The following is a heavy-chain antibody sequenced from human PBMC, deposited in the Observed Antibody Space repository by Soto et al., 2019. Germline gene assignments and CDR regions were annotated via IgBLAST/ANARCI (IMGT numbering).Heavy chain of an antibody. J-gene: IGHJ5*02. V-gene: IGHV4-61*01. CDR1: GGSVNNGNYY. D-gene: IGHD2-8*01. Sequence: QVQLQESGPGLVKPSETLTLPCTVSGGSVNNGNYYWSWIRQPPGTGLEWIGHIYYRGSTTYNPALKSRVIISIDTSKKQFSLKLSSVTAADTAVYFCARDPGVGLSARWFDPWGQGALVTVSS. CDR2: IYYRGST. CDR3: ARDPGVGLSARWFDP.